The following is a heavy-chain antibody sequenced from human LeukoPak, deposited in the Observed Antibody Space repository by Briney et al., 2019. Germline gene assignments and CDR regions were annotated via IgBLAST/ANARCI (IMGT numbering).Heavy chain of an antibody. Sequence: PSETLSLTCTVSGGSISSSSYYWGWIRQPPGKGLEWIGSIYYSGSTYYNPSLKSRVTISVDTSKNQFSLKLSSVTAADTAVYYCARDLSKVAYYYYYYMDVWGKGTTVTVSS. V-gene: IGHV4-39*07. CDR2: IYYSGST. CDR3: ARDLSKVAYYYYYYMDV. D-gene: IGHD5-12*01. CDR1: GGSISSSSYY. J-gene: IGHJ6*03.